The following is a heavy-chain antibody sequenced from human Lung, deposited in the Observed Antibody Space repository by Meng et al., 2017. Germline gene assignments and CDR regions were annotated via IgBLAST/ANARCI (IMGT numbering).Heavy chain of an antibody. V-gene: IGHV3-30*04. CDR1: GFTLSRHA. CDR3: ARDRRGCCYFGMDV. D-gene: IGHD3-22*01. J-gene: IGHJ6*02. CDR2: ISYDGSEK. Sequence: GGSLRLSCAASGFTLSRHALHWVRQAPGKGLEWVAVISYDGSEKYYADSVKGRFTISRDNSKNTLYLQMSSPRADDTAVYFCARDRRGCCYFGMDVWGQGTTVTVSS.